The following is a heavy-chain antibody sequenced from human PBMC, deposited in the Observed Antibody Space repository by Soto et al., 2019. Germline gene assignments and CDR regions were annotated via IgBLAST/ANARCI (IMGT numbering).Heavy chain of an antibody. Sequence: GSLRLSCADSGFTFSSYWMHWVRQAPGKGLVWVSRVKGDGSDTTYADSVKGRFTISRDNTKNKLYLQMNSLRPEDTAVYYCARAQWLADDAFDIWGHGTMVTVSS. CDR2: VKGDGSDT. CDR1: GFTFSSYW. J-gene: IGHJ3*02. V-gene: IGHV3-74*01. D-gene: IGHD6-19*01. CDR3: ARAQWLADDAFDI.